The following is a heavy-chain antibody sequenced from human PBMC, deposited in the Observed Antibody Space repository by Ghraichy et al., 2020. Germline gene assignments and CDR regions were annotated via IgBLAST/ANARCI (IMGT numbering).Heavy chain of an antibody. CDR1: GFTFSTYN. V-gene: IGHV3-21*01. J-gene: IGHJ4*02. D-gene: IGHD6-19*01. CDR3: ARDGPVAAVGY. Sequence: GGSLRLSCASSGFTFSTYNMTWVRQAPGQGLEWVSSISGSSAYIYYADSVKGRFTISRDNAKNSLFLQMNSLRAEDTAVYYCARDGPVAAVGYWGQGTLVTVSS. CDR2: ISGSSAYI.